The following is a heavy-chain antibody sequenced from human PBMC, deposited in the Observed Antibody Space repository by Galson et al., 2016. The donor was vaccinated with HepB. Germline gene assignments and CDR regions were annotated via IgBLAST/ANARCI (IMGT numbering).Heavy chain of an antibody. J-gene: IGHJ5*02. Sequence: QSGAEVKKPGESLRISCKGSGYNFTNYWINWVRQMPGKGLEWMGRIDPVDSYTNYSPSFQGHVIISADKSISSVYLHWSSLKASDTAMYYCARQSEYTSGWVENWFDPWGQGTLVTVSS. V-gene: IGHV5-10-1*01. CDR2: IDPVDSYT. CDR3: ARQSEYTSGWVENWFDP. CDR1: GYNFTNYW. D-gene: IGHD6-19*01.